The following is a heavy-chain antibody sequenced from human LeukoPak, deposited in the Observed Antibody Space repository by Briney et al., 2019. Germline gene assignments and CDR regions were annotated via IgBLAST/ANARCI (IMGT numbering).Heavy chain of an antibody. V-gene: IGHV1-69*01. D-gene: IGHD2-21*01. Sequence: SVKVYCKASGGTFSSYAISWVRQAPGQGLGWMGGIIPIIGTANYAQKFQGRVTITADESTSTAYMELSSLRSEDTAVYYCARHLNPISYFDYGGQGTLVTVSS. CDR2: IIPIIGTA. CDR3: ARHLNPISYFDY. J-gene: IGHJ4*02. CDR1: GGTFSSYA.